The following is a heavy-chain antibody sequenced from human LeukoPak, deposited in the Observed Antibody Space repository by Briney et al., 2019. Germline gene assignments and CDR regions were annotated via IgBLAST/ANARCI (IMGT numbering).Heavy chain of an antibody. Sequence: SETLSLTCTVSGGSISSNYWSWIRQPAGKGLEWIGRIYTSGSTNYNPSLKSRVTMSVDTSKNQFSLKLSSVTAADTAVYYCARTDDFWSGYSFDYWGQGTLVTVSS. CDR3: ARTDDFWSGYSFDY. V-gene: IGHV4-4*07. J-gene: IGHJ4*02. D-gene: IGHD3-3*01. CDR1: GGSISSNY. CDR2: IYTSGST.